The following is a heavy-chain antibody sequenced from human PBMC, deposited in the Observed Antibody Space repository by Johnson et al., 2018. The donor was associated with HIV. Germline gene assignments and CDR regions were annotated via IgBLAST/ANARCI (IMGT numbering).Heavy chain of an antibody. Sequence: QEQLVESGGGVVQPGGSLRLSCAASGFTFSSYGMHWVRQAPGKGLEWVAFIRYDGSNKYYGDSVKGRFTISRDNSKNTLYLQMNSLRAEDTAVYYCARSRDYGPARSAFDIWGQGTMVTVSS. CDR2: IRYDGSNK. CDR1: GFTFSSYG. CDR3: ARSRDYGPARSAFDI. D-gene: IGHD4-17*01. J-gene: IGHJ3*02. V-gene: IGHV3-30*02.